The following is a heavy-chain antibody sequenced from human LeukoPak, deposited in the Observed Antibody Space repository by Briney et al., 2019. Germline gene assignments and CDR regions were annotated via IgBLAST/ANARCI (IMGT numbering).Heavy chain of an antibody. CDR2: IKQDASKI. Sequence: GGSLRLSCTASGFTFSNYWMDWVRQAPGKGLEWVASIKQDASKIYYVDSVQGRFTVSRDNAKNSLCMQMNSLRVEDTAVYYCXRGGCSGWCHDFWGQGTLVAVSS. CDR3: XRGGCSGWCHDF. CDR1: GFTFSNYW. V-gene: IGHV3-7*01. D-gene: IGHD6-19*01. J-gene: IGHJ4*02.